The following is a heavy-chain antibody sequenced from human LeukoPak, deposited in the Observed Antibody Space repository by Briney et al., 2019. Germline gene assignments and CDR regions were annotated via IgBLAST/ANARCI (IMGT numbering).Heavy chain of an antibody. V-gene: IGHV4-34*01. Sequence: ASETLSLTCAVYGGSFSGYYWSWIRQPPGKGLEWIGEINHSGSTNYNPSLRSRVTVSVHTSKNQLSLKLSSVTAADTAVYYCARQWLVSPLFDYWGQGTLVTVSS. CDR2: INHSGST. CDR3: ARQWLVSPLFDY. D-gene: IGHD6-19*01. J-gene: IGHJ4*02. CDR1: GGSFSGYY.